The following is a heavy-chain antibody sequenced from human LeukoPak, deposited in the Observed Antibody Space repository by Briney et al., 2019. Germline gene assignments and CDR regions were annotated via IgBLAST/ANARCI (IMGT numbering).Heavy chain of an antibody. CDR3: AKDQLVATISAFLGG. Sequence: GGSLRLSCAASGFTFSSYGMHWVRQAPGKGLEWVAVISYDGSNKYYADSVKGRFTISRDNSKNTLYLQMNSLRAEDTAVYYCAKDQLVATISAFLGGWGQGTLVTVSS. CDR2: ISYDGSNK. J-gene: IGHJ4*02. D-gene: IGHD5-12*01. V-gene: IGHV3-30*18. CDR1: GFTFSSYG.